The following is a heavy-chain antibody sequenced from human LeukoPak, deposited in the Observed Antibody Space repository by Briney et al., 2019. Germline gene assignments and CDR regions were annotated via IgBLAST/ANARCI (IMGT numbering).Heavy chain of an antibody. CDR3: ARGGSRAAADFDY. CDR2: IHYSGST. J-gene: IGHJ4*02. D-gene: IGHD6-13*01. Sequence: PSETLSLTCTVSGGSISSSSYYWAWIRQPPGKGLEWIGTIHYSGSTYYNASLKSRVTISVDTSKNQFSLKLSSVTAADTAVYYCARGGSRAAADFDYWGQGTLVTVSS. V-gene: IGHV4-39*07. CDR1: GGSISSSSYY.